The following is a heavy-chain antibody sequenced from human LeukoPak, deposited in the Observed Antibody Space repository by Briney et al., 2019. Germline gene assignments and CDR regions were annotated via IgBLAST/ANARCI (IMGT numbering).Heavy chain of an antibody. CDR3: ATWGSSSSSWFDP. J-gene: IGHJ5*02. Sequence: ASVKVSCKASGYTLNSYDMNWVRQAPGQGLEWMGWINTNTGNPTYAQGFTGRFVFSWDTSVSTAYLQISSLKADDTAVYYCATWGSSSSSWFDPWGQGTLVTVSS. V-gene: IGHV7-4-1*02. CDR2: INTNTGNP. D-gene: IGHD6-6*01. CDR1: GYTLNSYD.